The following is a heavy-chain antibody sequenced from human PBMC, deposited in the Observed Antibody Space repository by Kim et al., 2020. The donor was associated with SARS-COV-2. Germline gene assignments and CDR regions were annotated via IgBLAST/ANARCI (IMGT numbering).Heavy chain of an antibody. D-gene: IGHD5-18*01. CDR3: ARHGSGYSYGFDWYFDL. Sequence: LKSRFTISVDTSKNQFSLMLSSVTAADTAVYYCARHGSGYSYGFDWYFDLWGRGTLVTVSS. J-gene: IGHJ2*01. V-gene: IGHV4-39*01.